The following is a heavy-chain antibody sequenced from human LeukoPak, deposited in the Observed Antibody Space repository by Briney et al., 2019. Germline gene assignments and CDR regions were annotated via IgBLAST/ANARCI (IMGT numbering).Heavy chain of an antibody. J-gene: IGHJ6*03. Sequence: SEPLSLMCTVSGGFINSCYWRWLREPPGRGVEWGGYINYSGSTIYNPSLKSRVTISVDTSKNQFSLKLSSVTAADTAVYYCARVLDDYSNYYYYYYMDVWGKGTTVTVSS. V-gene: IGHV4-59*13. CDR3: ARVLDDYSNYYYYYYMDV. D-gene: IGHD4-11*01. CDR2: INYSGST. CDR1: GGFINSCY.